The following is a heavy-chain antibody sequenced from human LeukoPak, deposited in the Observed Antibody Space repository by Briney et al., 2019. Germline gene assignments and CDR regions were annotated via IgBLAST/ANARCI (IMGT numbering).Heavy chain of an antibody. Sequence: GASVKVSCKASGYTFTGYYMYWVRRAPGQGLEWMGWINPNGGDTKYAQKFQGRVTMTRDTSINTAYMEMSSLTSDDTAVYYCARGWYYDSTGGYYFDYWGQGTLVTVSS. CDR1: GYTFTGYY. J-gene: IGHJ4*02. V-gene: IGHV1-2*02. CDR3: ARGWYYDSTGGYYFDY. D-gene: IGHD3-22*01. CDR2: INPNGGDT.